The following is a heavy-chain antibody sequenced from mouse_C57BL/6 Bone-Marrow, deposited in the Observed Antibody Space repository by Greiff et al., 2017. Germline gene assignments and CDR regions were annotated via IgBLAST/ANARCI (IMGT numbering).Heavy chain of an antibody. V-gene: IGHV5-16*01. J-gene: IGHJ1*03. Sequence: EVKVVESEGGLVQPGSSMKLSCTASGFTFSDYYMAWVRQVPEKGLEWVANINYDGSSTYYLDSLKSRFIISRDNAKNILYLQMSSLKSEDTATYYCARDYYGYHWYFDVWGTGTTVTVSS. CDR1: GFTFSDYY. CDR2: INYDGSST. D-gene: IGHD2-2*01. CDR3: ARDYYGYHWYFDV.